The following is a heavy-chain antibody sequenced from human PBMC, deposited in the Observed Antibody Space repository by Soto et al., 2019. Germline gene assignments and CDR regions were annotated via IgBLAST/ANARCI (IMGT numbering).Heavy chain of an antibody. CDR3: ARRKVGYCSGGSCPDDY. CDR2: ISSSSSYI. V-gene: IGHV3-21*01. D-gene: IGHD2-15*01. J-gene: IGHJ4*02. CDR1: GFTFSSYS. Sequence: EVQLVESGGGLVKPGGSLRLSCAASGFTFSSYSMNWVRQAPGKGLGWVSSISSSSSYIYYADSVKGRFTISRDNAKNSLYLQMNSLRAEDTAVYYCARRKVGYCSGGSCPDDYWGQGTLVTVSS.